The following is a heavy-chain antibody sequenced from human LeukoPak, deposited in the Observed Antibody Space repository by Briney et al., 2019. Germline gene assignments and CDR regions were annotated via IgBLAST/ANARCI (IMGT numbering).Heavy chain of an antibody. CDR3: AKIASGTYYLIDY. V-gene: IGHV5-51*01. J-gene: IGHJ4*02. CDR2: IYPGDSDT. Sequence: GESLKISCKGSGYSFTNYWIGWVRQMPGKGLEWMGIIYPGDSDTRYSPSFQGQVTISADKSINTAYLQWSGLKASDTAVYYCAKIASGTYYLIDYWGQGTLVTVSS. D-gene: IGHD3-10*01. CDR1: GYSFTNYW.